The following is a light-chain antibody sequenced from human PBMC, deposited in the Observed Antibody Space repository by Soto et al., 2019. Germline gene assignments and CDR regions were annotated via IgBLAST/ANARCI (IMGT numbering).Light chain of an antibody. Sequence: EIVMTQSPTTLSVSPGERATLSCRASQSVSSNLAWYQQKAGQTPRLLIYDAFTRATGIPDRFSGSGFGTEFTLTINSLQSEDFAVYCCQQYNNWPPWTFGQGTKVEIK. CDR3: QQYNNWPPWT. J-gene: IGKJ1*01. CDR1: QSVSSN. CDR2: DAF. V-gene: IGKV3-15*01.